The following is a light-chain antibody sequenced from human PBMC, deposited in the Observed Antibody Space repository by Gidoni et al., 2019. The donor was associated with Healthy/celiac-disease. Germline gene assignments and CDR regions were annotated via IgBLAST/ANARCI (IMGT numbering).Light chain of an antibody. V-gene: IGKV1-39*01. J-gene: IGKJ1*01. CDR1: QSISSY. CDR2: AAS. CDR3: QQSYSTPPWT. Sequence: DIQMTQSPSSLSASVGDRVTITCLASQSISSYLNWYQQKPGKAPKLLIYAASSLQSGVPSRFRGSGSGTDFTLTISILQPEDFATYYCQQSYSTPPWTFGQGTKVEIK.